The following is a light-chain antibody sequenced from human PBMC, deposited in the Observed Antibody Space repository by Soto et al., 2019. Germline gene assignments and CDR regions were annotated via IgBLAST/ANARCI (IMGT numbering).Light chain of an antibody. V-gene: IGLV3-21*04. J-gene: IGLJ1*01. CDR1: NIGSKS. CDR3: QVWDSSSDHLV. CDR2: YDS. Sequence: SYELTQPPSVSVAPGKTARITCGENNIGSKSVHWYQQKPGQAPVLVIYYDSDRPSGIPERFSGSNSGNTATLTISRVEAGDEDDYYCQVWDSSSDHLVFGTGTKRTVL.